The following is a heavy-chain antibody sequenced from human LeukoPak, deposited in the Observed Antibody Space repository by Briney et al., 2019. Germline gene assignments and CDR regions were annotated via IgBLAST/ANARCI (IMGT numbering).Heavy chain of an antibody. J-gene: IGHJ5*02. D-gene: IGHD1-26*01. CDR2: IIPIFGTA. Sequence: ASVKVSCKASGGTFSSYAISWVRQAPGQGLEWMGGIIPIFGTANYAQKFQGRVTITADESTSTAYMELSSLRFEDTAVYYCARDLGGSFNSVDWFDPWGQGTLVTVSS. V-gene: IGHV1-69*13. CDR1: GGTFSSYA. CDR3: ARDLGGSFNSVDWFDP.